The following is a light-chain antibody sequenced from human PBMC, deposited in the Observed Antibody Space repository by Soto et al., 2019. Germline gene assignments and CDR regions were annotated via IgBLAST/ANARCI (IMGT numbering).Light chain of an antibody. CDR2: GAS. Sequence: EIVLTQSPGTLSLSPEERATLSCRASESVSDNYLAWDQQRSGQAPRLVIYGASCRASAVPDRFSGSGSGADFTLISRRLEREDCAEYYCQQYGSSPLTSGGGAKVEIK. CDR3: QQYGSSPLT. J-gene: IGKJ4*01. V-gene: IGKV3-20*01. CDR1: ESVSDNY.